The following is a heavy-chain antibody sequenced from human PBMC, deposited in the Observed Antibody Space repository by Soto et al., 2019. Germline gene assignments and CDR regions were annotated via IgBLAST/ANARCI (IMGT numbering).Heavy chain of an antibody. CDR1: GYSFTSYW. CDR3: ARSRRGAYSSGWYSPSGYYNYGIDV. J-gene: IGHJ6*02. V-gene: IGHV5-51*01. CDR2: IYPGDSET. D-gene: IGHD6-19*01. Sequence: PGESLKISCKGSGYSFTSYWIGWVRQMPGKGLESMGIIYPGDSETRYSPSFQGQVTISADTSISTAYLQWTSLKASDTAMYYCARSRRGAYSSGWYSPSGYYNYGIDVWGQGTKVTVSS.